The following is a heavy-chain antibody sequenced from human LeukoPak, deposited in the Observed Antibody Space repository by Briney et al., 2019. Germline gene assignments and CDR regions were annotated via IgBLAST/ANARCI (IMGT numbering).Heavy chain of an antibody. D-gene: IGHD5-18*01. CDR1: GFTFSSYE. Sequence: LGGSVRLSCAASGFTFSSYEMNWVRQAPGKGLEWVSYISSSGSTIYYADSVKGRFTISRDNAKNSLYLQMNSLRAEDTAVYYCAKVGYSYGLGLGAFDIWGQGTMVPVSS. CDR2: ISSSGSTI. V-gene: IGHV3-48*03. CDR3: AKVGYSYGLGLGAFDI. J-gene: IGHJ3*02.